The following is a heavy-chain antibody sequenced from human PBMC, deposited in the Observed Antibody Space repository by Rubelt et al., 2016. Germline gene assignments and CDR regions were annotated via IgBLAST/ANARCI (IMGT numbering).Heavy chain of an antibody. Sequence: QAPGKGLEWVAVVRFDGTRTYYADSVQGRFTISRDNAKNSLYLQMNSLRAEDTAVYYCAKDRTKMGILEWLFLGGMDVWGQGTTVTVSS. CDR2: VRFDGTRT. V-gene: IGHV3-33*03. D-gene: IGHD3-3*01. J-gene: IGHJ6*02. CDR3: AKDRTKMGILEWLFLGGMDV.